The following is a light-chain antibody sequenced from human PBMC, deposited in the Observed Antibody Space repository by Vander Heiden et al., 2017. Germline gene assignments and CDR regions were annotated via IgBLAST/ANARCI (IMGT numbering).Light chain of an antibody. J-gene: IGKJ1*01. CDR1: HSISSW. V-gene: IGKV1-5*03. CDR2: KAS. Sequence: DIHMTQPPSTLSASGGARVTITCLASHSISSWVAWYQQKPGKAPKLLIYKASSLESGAHSRVGGRGSAKVLTLTISSLQPDDFAHYYCQPYNSYPWTFGQGTKVEIK. CDR3: QPYNSYPWT.